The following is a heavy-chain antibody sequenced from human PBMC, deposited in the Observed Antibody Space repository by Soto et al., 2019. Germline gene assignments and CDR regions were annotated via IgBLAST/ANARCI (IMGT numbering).Heavy chain of an antibody. D-gene: IGHD3-22*01. CDR3: ARAYYDNSGYPLGGMDV. J-gene: IGHJ6*02. CDR2: IGTDDDT. Sequence: PGGSLRLCCVGFGFTFSTYDMKWVRHNVGKGLERVSSIGTDDDTYYLDSVRGRFTISREDAKNSLYLQMDSLRAGDTAVYYCARAYYDNSGYPLGGMDVWGQGTMVTVSS. V-gene: IGHV3-13*01. CDR1: GFTFSTYD.